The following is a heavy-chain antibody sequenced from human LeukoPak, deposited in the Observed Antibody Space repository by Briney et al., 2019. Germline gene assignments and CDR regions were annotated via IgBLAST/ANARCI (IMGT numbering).Heavy chain of an antibody. Sequence: SETLSLICTVSGGSISSYYWSWIRQPAGKGLEWIGRIYDSGSTHYNPSLKSRVTISVDTSKNQFSLKLSSVTAADTAVYYCARDRGISDFWGLDYWGQGTLVTVST. V-gene: IGHV4-4*07. CDR2: IYDSGST. CDR1: GGSISSYY. CDR3: ARDRGISDFWGLDY. J-gene: IGHJ4*02. D-gene: IGHD3-3*01.